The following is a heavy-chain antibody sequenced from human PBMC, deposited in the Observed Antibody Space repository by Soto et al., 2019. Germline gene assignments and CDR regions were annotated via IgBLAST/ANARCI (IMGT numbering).Heavy chain of an antibody. CDR1: GGTFSSYT. V-gene: IGHV1-69*02. Sequence: QVQLVQSGAEVKKPGSSVKVSCKASGGTFSSYTITWVRQAPGQGLEWMGRIIPLLGLTNYAQKIQGRVTIXXEXSXXTAYMELSSLRSEDTAVYYCARGAQRADYYYGMDVWGHGTTVTVSS. CDR3: ARGAQRADYYYGMDV. J-gene: IGHJ6*02. CDR2: IIPLLGLT.